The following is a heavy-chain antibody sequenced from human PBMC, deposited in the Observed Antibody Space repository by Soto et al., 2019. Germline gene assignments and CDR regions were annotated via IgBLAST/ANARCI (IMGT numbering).Heavy chain of an antibody. Sequence: AASVKVSCKASGYTFTSYYMHWVRQAPGQRLEWMGIINPSGVSTSYAQKLQGRVTMTRDTSTSTVYMELSSLRSENTSVYYCARAYYYDSSGFLSPWGQGTLVTVSS. CDR1: GYTFTSYY. CDR3: ARAYYYDSSGFLSP. D-gene: IGHD3-22*01. CDR2: INPSGVST. J-gene: IGHJ5*02. V-gene: IGHV1-46*01.